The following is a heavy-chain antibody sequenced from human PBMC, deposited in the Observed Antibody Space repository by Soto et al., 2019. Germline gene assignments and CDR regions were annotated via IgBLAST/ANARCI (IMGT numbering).Heavy chain of an antibody. J-gene: IGHJ3*02. Sequence: SETLSLTCTVSGGSISSYYWSWTRQPPGKGLEWIGYIYYSGSTNYNPSFKSRVTISVDTSKNQFSLKLSSVTAADTAVYYCARVWGGAFDIWGQGTMVTVSS. V-gene: IGHV4-59*01. CDR2: IYYSGST. CDR1: GGSISSYY. CDR3: ARVWGGAFDI. D-gene: IGHD3-10*01.